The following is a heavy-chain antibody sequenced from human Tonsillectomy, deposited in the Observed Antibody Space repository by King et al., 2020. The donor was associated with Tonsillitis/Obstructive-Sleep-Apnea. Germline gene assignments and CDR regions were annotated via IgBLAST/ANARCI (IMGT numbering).Heavy chain of an antibody. J-gene: IGHJ5*02. Sequence: VQLQQWGAGLLKPSETLSLTCAVYGGSFSGYYWSWIRQPPGKGLVWIGEINHSGSTNYNPSRKSRVTISVDTSKNQFSLKLSSVTAADTAVYYCARGGYCSSTSCPPVRWFDPWGQGTLVTVSS. CDR2: INHSGST. CDR1: GGSFSGYY. D-gene: IGHD2-2*01. CDR3: ARGGYCSSTSCPPVRWFDP. V-gene: IGHV4-34*01.